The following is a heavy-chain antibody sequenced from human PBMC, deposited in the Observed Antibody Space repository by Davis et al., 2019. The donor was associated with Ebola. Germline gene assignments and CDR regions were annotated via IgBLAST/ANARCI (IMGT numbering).Heavy chain of an antibody. CDR3: ARDAHDYDAFDI. V-gene: IGHV3-33*01. CDR2: IWYDGSKK. CDR1: GFTFRNYG. Sequence: PGGSLRLSCAASGFTFRNYGMHWVRQAPGKGLEWVAVIWYDGSKKYYADSVKGRFTISRDNSKNNLYLQMNSLRAEDTAVYYCARDAHDYDAFDIWGQGTMVTVSS. D-gene: IGHD5-12*01. J-gene: IGHJ3*02.